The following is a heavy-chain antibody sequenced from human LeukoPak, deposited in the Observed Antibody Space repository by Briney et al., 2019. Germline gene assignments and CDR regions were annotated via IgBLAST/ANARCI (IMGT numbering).Heavy chain of an antibody. Sequence: PGGSLRLSCAASGFTFSSYGMHWVRQAPGKGLEWVAFIRYDGSNKYYADSVKGRFTISRDNSKNTLYLQMNSLRAEDTAVYYCASPGYSSSWYGVVYFQHWGQGTLVTVSS. CDR2: IRYDGSNK. CDR3: ASPGYSSSWYGVVYFQH. D-gene: IGHD6-13*01. CDR1: GFTFSSYG. J-gene: IGHJ1*01. V-gene: IGHV3-30*02.